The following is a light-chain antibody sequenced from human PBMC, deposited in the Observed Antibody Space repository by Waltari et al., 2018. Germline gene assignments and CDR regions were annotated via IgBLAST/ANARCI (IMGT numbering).Light chain of an antibody. CDR3: AAWDDSLSGLV. CDR1: SSNLGINY. Sequence: QSVLTQPPSAAGTAGRSVTISCSGSSSNLGINYVYWYQPPPGTAPKLLIYRNNQRPSGVPDRFSGSKSGTSASLAISGLRSEDEADYYCAAWDDSLSGLVFGGGTKLTVL. J-gene: IGLJ3*02. V-gene: IGLV1-47*01. CDR2: RNN.